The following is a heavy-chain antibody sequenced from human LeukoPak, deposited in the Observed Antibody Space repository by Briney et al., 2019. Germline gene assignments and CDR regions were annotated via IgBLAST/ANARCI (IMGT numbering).Heavy chain of an antibody. CDR1: GFTVSGSY. CDR3: ARAQGYTYGLDY. Sequence: PGGSLRLSCAASGFTVSGSYMSWVRQAPGKGLEWVSVIYSDGSTYYPDSVKGRFTISRDNSKNTLYLQMNSLRAEDAAVYYCARAQGYTYGLDYWGQGTLVTVSS. J-gene: IGHJ4*02. D-gene: IGHD5-18*01. V-gene: IGHV3-53*01. CDR2: IYSDGST.